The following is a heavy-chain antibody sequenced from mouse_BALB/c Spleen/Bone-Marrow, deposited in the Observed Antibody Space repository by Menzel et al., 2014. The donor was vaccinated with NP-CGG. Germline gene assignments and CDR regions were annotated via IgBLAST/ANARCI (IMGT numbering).Heavy chain of an antibody. V-gene: IGHV5-12-2*01. CDR2: INNGGGST. CDR3: ARHGEERPVLAMDY. J-gene: IGHJ4*01. D-gene: IGHD2-14*01. CDR1: GFTFIAYT. Sequence: EVQVVESGGGLVEPGGSLKLSCAASGFTFIAYTMSWVRQTPEKRLEWVACINNGGGSTYYPDTVKGRFTISRNNAKNALYLQMSSLKSEDTAMYYCARHGEERPVLAMDYWGQGTSVTVSS.